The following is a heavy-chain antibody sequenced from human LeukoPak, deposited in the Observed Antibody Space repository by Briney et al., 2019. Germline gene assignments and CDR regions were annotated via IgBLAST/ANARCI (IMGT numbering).Heavy chain of an antibody. CDR1: GFTFSSYW. J-gene: IGHJ4*02. Sequence: PGGSLRLSCAASGFTFSSYWMSWVRQAPGKGLEWVASIKQDGSEKYYVDSVKGRFTISRDNAKNSLYLQMNSLRAEDTAVYYCASSIAAAGTEGYFDYWGQGTLVTVSS. D-gene: IGHD6-13*01. V-gene: IGHV3-7*01. CDR2: IKQDGSEK. CDR3: ASSIAAAGTEGYFDY.